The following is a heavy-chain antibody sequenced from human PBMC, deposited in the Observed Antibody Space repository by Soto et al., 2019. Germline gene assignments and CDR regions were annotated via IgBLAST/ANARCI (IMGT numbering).Heavy chain of an antibody. J-gene: IGHJ3*02. V-gene: IGHV4-39*01. D-gene: IGHD2-15*01. CDR3: ARLGGSCYSPFCIVAFEI. CDR2: IYYSAST. CDR1: GGSISGSSDY. Sequence: QLQLQESGPGLVKPSETLSLTCTVSGGSISGSSDYWGWIRQPPGKGLEWLGSIYYSASTYYNTSHKIRVTISVDTSKNQFSLKLSSVTAADRAVYYCARLGGSCYSPFCIVAFEIWGQGTIVTVSS.